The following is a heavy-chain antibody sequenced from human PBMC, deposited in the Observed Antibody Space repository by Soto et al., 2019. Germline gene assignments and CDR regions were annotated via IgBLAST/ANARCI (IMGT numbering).Heavy chain of an antibody. CDR2: ISYSDHST. CDR3: AKDLGWLLYYYYGMDV. V-gene: IGHV3-23*01. D-gene: IGHD3-22*01. CDR1: GFTFSRYA. Sequence: EVQLWESGGGLVQPGGSLRLSCAASGFTFSRYAMNWVRQAPGKGLEWVSSISYSDHSTYYADSVKGRFTISRDNSKNTLYLQMNSLRAEDTAVYYCAKDLGWLLYYYYGMDVWGQGTTVTVSS. J-gene: IGHJ6*02.